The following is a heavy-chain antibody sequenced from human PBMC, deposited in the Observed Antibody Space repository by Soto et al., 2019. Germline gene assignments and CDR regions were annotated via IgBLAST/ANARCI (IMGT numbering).Heavy chain of an antibody. CDR1: GYTFTHYF. V-gene: IGHV1-2*02. CDR2: INPKSGDT. CDR3: ARVPGHKNSRGDF. Sequence: QVHLMQSGPEVRRPGASVTVSCKASGYTFTHYFIHWVRRAPGQGLEWMGYINPKSGDTHYSQTFRGRVSMTRDTSTVTANMGLSSLKSDDTAVYFCARVPGHKNSRGDFWGQGTPITVSS. J-gene: IGHJ4*02. D-gene: IGHD1-7*01.